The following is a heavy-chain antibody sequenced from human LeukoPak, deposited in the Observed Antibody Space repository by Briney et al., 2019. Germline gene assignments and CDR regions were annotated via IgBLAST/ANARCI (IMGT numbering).Heavy chain of an antibody. CDR3: AVIGGYCSSTSCYAVDY. V-gene: IGHV3-30*03. CDR2: ISYDGSNK. CDR1: GFNFSSHG. Sequence: GGSLRLSCGASGFNFSSHGMHWVRQAPGKGLEWVAVISYDGSNKYYADYVKGRFTISRDNSKNTLYLQMNSLRAEDTAVYYCAVIGGYCSSTSCYAVDYWGQGTLVTVSS. J-gene: IGHJ4*02. D-gene: IGHD2-2*01.